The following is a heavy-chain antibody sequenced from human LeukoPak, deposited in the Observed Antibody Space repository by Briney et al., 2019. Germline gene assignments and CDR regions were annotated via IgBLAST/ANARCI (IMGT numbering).Heavy chain of an antibody. J-gene: IGHJ5*02. CDR1: GFTFSSYG. V-gene: IGHV3-23*01. CDR2: IIGSGGST. Sequence: GGSLRLSCAASGFTFSSYGMGWVRQAPGKGLEWVSSIIGSGGSTYYADSVKGRFTNSRDNSKNTLYLQMNSLRAEDTAVYYCAKRSWRLNYYGSGPFDPWGQGTLVTVSS. D-gene: IGHD3-10*01. CDR3: AKRSWRLNYYGSGPFDP.